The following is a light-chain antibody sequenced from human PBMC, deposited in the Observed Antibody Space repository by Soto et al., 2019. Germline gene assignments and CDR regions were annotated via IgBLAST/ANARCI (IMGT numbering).Light chain of an antibody. CDR3: LAWDSNTAS. CDR1: KLGDKY. CDR2: EDT. V-gene: IGLV3-1*01. Sequence: SYELTQPPSVSVSPGQTASIPCSGDKLGDKYVSWYQQKPGQSPVLVIHEDTRRPSGIPDRFSGSNSGNTATLTISGTQAMDEADYYCLAWDSNTASFGTGTKVTVL. J-gene: IGLJ1*01.